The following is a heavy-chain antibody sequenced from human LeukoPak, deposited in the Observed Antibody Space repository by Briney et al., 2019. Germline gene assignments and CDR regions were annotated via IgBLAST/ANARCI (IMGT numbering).Heavy chain of an antibody. CDR3: ARGHRVYSSIDY. V-gene: IGHV1-8*01. J-gene: IGHJ4*02. Sequence: ASVKVSCKASGYTFTSYDINWVRQATGQGLEWMGWMNPNNGNTGYAQKFQGRVTMTRNTSISTAYMELSSLRSEDTAVYYCARGHRVYSSIDYWGQGTLVTVSS. CDR2: MNPNNGNT. CDR1: GYTFTSYD. D-gene: IGHD6-19*01.